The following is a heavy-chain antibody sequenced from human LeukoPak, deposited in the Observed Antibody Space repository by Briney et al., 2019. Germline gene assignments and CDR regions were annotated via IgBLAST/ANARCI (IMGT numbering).Heavy chain of an antibody. D-gene: IGHD1-26*01. J-gene: IGHJ3*02. V-gene: IGHV4-39*07. CDR3: AREVKWELPHDAFDI. Sequence: SETLSLTCTVSGGSISSSSYYWGWIRQPPGKGLEWIGSIYYSGSNYYNPSLKSRVTISVDTSKNEFSLKLSSVTAADTAVYYCAREVKWELPHDAFDIWGQGTMVTVSS. CDR2: IYYSGSN. CDR1: GGSISSSSYY.